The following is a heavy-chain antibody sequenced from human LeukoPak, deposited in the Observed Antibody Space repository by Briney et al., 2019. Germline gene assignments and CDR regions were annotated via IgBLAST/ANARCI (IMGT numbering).Heavy chain of an antibody. D-gene: IGHD6-13*01. J-gene: IGHJ4*02. CDR2: ISPSSSDI. Sequence: GGSLRLSCAASGFTFSSYSMSWVRQAPGKGLEWVSYISPSSSDIYYADSVKGRFTISRDNAKSSLYLHMNSLRDEDTAVYYCARAAYSSSPDYWGQGTLVTVSS. V-gene: IGHV3-48*02. CDR3: ARAAYSSSPDY. CDR1: GFTFSSYS.